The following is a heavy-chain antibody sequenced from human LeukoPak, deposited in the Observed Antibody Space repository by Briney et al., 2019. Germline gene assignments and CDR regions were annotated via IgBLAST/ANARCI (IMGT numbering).Heavy chain of an antibody. CDR2: IIPIFGTA. Sequence: SVKVSCKASGGTFSSYAISWVRQAPGQGLEWMGRIIPIFGTANYAQKFQGRVTITTDESTSTAYMELSSLRSEDTAVYYCARDKFKGCEGVLWFGEFPPNWFDPWGQGTLVTVSS. V-gene: IGHV1-69*05. J-gene: IGHJ5*02. CDR3: ARDKFKGCEGVLWFGEFPPNWFDP. CDR1: GGTFSSYA. D-gene: IGHD3-10*01.